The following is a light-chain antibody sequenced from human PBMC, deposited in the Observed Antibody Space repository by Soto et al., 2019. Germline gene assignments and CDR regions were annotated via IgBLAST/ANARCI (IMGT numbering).Light chain of an antibody. J-gene: IGKJ4*01. CDR1: RDIADS. CDR3: QQYDDPFT. Sequence: DTQMTQSPSSLSASVGDTVTITCQASRDIADSLNWYQQRAGQAPKLLIYDASNLQSGVPARFSGSGTGTSFILTINSLQPEDFATYYWQQYDDPFTFGGGTKVEIK. CDR2: DAS. V-gene: IGKV1-33*01.